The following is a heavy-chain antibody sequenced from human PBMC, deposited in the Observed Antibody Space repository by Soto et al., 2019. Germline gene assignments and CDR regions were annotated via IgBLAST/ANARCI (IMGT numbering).Heavy chain of an antibody. CDR3: ARDRSIAARPGYYYGMDV. V-gene: IGHV1-69*01. CDR1: GGTFSSYA. CDR2: IIPIFGTA. Sequence: QVQLVQSGAEVKKPGSSVKVSCKASGGTFSSYAISWVRQAPGQGLEWMGGIIPIFGTANYAQKFQGRVTITADESTSPAYMELSSLRSEDTAVYYCARDRSIAARPGYYYGMDVGGQGTTVTVSS. D-gene: IGHD6-6*01. J-gene: IGHJ6*02.